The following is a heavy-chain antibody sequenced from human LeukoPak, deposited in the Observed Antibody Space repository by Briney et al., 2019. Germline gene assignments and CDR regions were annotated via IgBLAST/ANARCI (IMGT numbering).Heavy chain of an antibody. CDR1: GYTFTGYY. J-gene: IGHJ4*02. CDR3: ARDSNWGLRTDYCDY. Sequence: GASVKVSFKASGYTFTGYYMHWVRQAPGQGLEWMGWINPNSGGTNYAQKFQGRVTMTRDTSISTAYMELSRLRSDDTAVYYCARDSNWGLRTDYCDYWGQGTLVTVSS. D-gene: IGHD7-27*01. V-gene: IGHV1-2*02. CDR2: INPNSGGT.